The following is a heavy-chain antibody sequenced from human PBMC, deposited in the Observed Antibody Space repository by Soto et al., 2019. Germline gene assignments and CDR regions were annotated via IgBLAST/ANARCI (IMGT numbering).Heavy chain of an antibody. Sequence: SATLSLTCAVSGGSISSYYWSWIRQPAGKGLEWIGRIYTSGSTNYNPSLKSRVTMSVDTSKNQFSLKLSSVTAADTAVYYCARDLSSSWYADAFDDWGQGTLVTV. J-gene: IGHJ4*02. D-gene: IGHD6-13*01. CDR2: IYTSGST. CDR3: ARDLSSSWYADAFDD. V-gene: IGHV4-4*07. CDR1: GGSISSYY.